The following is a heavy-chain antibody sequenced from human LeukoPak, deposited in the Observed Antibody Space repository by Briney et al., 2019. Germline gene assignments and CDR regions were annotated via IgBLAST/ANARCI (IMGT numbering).Heavy chain of an antibody. CDR1: GYTFTSYG. CDR3: ARVVLRYFDDQPKRGWFDP. J-gene: IGHJ5*02. V-gene: IGHV1-18*01. Sequence: ASVKVSCKASGYTFTSYGISWARQTPGQGLEWMGWISAYNGNTNYAQKLQGRVTMTTDTSTSTAYMELRSLRSDDTAVYYCARVVLRYFDDQPKRGWFDPWGQGTLVTVSS. CDR2: ISAYNGNT. D-gene: IGHD3-9*01.